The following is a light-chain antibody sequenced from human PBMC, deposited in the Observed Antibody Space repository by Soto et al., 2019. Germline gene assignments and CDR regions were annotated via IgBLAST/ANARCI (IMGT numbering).Light chain of an antibody. J-gene: IGKJ1*01. CDR2: DAS. V-gene: IGKV3-11*01. CDR1: QSVSSY. CDR3: PQRSNWT. Sequence: EIVLTQSPATLSLSPGERATLSCRASQSVSSYLAWYQQKPGQAPRLLIYDASNRATGIPARFSGSGSGTDFTLTISSLEPEDFAVYYCPQRSNWTFGQGTKVDI.